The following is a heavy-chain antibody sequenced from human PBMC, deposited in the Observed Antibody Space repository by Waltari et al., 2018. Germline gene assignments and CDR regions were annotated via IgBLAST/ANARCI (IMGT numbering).Heavy chain of an antibody. V-gene: IGHV3-9*01. Sequence: EVQLVESGGGLVQPGRSLRLSCAASGFTFDDYAMDGVRQAPGKGLEWVSGISWNSGSIGYADSVKGRFTISRDNAKNSLYLQMNSLRAEDTALYYCAKGGGGWYVGWYYFDYWGQGTLVTVSS. D-gene: IGHD6-19*01. CDR3: AKGGGGWYVGWYYFDY. CDR2: ISWNSGSI. CDR1: GFTFDDYA. J-gene: IGHJ4*02.